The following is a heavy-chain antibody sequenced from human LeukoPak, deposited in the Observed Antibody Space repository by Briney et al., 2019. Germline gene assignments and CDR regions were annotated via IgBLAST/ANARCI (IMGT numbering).Heavy chain of an antibody. Sequence: SETLSLTCTVSGGSISSSSYYWGWIRQPPGKGLEWIGSIYYSGSTYYNPSLKSRVTISVDTSKNQFSLKLSSVTAADTAVYYCARAPITMIVRSNAFDIWGQGTMVTVSS. CDR2: IYYSGST. CDR1: GGSISSSSYY. J-gene: IGHJ3*02. D-gene: IGHD3-22*01. V-gene: IGHV4-39*07. CDR3: ARAPITMIVRSNAFDI.